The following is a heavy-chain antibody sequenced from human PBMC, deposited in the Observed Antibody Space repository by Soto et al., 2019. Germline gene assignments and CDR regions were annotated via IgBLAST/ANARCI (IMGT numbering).Heavy chain of an antibody. CDR1: GDSVSSNSGA. J-gene: IGHJ6*02. D-gene: IGHD6-6*01. V-gene: IGHV6-1*01. CDR3: VRQHSTSSEYYGLDV. CDR2: TYYRSKWNT. Sequence: SQTLSLTCAISGDSVSSNSGAWNWIRQSPSRGLEWLGRTYYRSKWNTDYEASVKSRISITPDTSKNQFSLQIDSVTFEDTAVYYCVRQHSTSSEYYGLDVWGRGTAVTVSS.